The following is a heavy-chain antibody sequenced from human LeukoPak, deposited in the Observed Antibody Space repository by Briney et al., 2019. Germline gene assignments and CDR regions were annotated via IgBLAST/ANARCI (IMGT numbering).Heavy chain of an antibody. D-gene: IGHD3-10*01. CDR1: GFTFSDYY. CDR2: ISSSGSTI. V-gene: IGHV3-11*01. J-gene: IGHJ6*02. Sequence: PGGSLRLSCAASGFTFSDYYMSWIRQAPGKGLEWVSYISSSGSTIYYADSVKGRFTISRDNAKNSLYLQMNSLRAEDTAVYYCARGSYYYGSGSSPAGMDVWGQGTTVTVSS. CDR3: ARGSYYYGSGSSPAGMDV.